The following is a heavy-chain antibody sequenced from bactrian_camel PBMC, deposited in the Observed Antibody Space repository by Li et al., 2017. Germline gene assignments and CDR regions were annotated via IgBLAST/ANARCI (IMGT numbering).Heavy chain of an antibody. CDR2: IYRAGRTT. CDR3: AAAFLPSDECLLIESRYQNWGQGTDGTVA. D-gene: IGHD5*01. Sequence: DVQLVESGGGSVQAGGSLRLSCVASQFAYSRYTMAWFRQAPGKQREGVAAIYRAGRTTYYAESVKGRFAISQDSAENRLYLQMNSLNADDSAMYYCAAAFLPSDECLLIESRYQNWGQGTDGTVAGAGGPRSPSP. J-gene: IGHJ4*01. V-gene: IGHV3S31*01. CDR1: QFAYSRYT.